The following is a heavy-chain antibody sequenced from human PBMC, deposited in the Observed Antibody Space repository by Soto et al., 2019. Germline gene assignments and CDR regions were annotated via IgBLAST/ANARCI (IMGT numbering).Heavy chain of an antibody. CDR2: IIPILGVT. D-gene: IGHD2-15*01. CDR1: GGTFSSYT. Sequence: QVQLVQSGAEVKKPGSSVKVSCKSSGGTFSSYTISWVRQAPGQGLEWMGRIIPILGVTNYAQKFQGRVTITADKSTSTSYVDLSSLSAEDTAVYYCPRDGQVAVVTTTLHYYYDGMDAWGQGTTVTVSS. CDR3: PRDGQVAVVTTTLHYYYDGMDA. J-gene: IGHJ6*02. V-gene: IGHV1-69*08.